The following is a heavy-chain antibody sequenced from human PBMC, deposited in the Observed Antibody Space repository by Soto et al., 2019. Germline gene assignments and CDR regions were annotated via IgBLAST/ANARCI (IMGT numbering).Heavy chain of an antibody. CDR2: ISFDGGKK. D-gene: IGHD4-17*01. CDR3: AREDDYGYRYLNYGLDV. CDR1: GFTFKIYA. Sequence: GGSLRVSCAASGFTFKIYALHWVRQAPGKGLEWVSVISFDGGKKYYADSVKGRFTISRDNFKNTLYLQMNNLKIEDAALYFCAREDDYGYRYLNYGLDVWGQGTTVTVSS. J-gene: IGHJ6*02. V-gene: IGHV3-30-3*01.